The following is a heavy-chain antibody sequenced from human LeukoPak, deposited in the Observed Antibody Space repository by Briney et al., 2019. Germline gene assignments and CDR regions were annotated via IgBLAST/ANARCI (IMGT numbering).Heavy chain of an antibody. Sequence: PGGSLRLSCAASGFTFSSYSMKWVRQAPGKGLEWVSSISSSSSYIYYADSVKGRFTISRDSAKNSLYLQMNSRRAEDTAVYYCARDRGAMVRGVIITWGQGTLVTVSS. D-gene: IGHD3-10*01. CDR2: ISSSSSYI. CDR1: GFTFSSYS. CDR3: ARDRGAMVRGVIIT. V-gene: IGHV3-21*01. J-gene: IGHJ5*02.